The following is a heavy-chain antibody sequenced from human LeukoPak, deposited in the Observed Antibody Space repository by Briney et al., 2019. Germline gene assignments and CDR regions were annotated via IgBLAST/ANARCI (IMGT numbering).Heavy chain of an antibody. CDR2: IYYSGST. Sequence: SETLSLTCTVSGGSISSYYWSWIRQPPGKGLEWIGYIYYSGSTNYSPSLKSRVTISVDTSKNQSSLRLSSVTAADTAVYYCARPFYDSSGYHWFDPWGQGTLVTVSS. V-gene: IGHV4-59*08. D-gene: IGHD3-22*01. CDR3: ARPFYDSSGYHWFDP. CDR1: GGSISSYY. J-gene: IGHJ5*02.